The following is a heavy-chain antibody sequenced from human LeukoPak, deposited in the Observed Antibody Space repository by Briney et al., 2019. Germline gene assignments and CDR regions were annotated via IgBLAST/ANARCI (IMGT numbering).Heavy chain of an antibody. V-gene: IGHV3-23*01. CDR1: GFTFSSYA. Sequence: GGSLRLSCAASGFTFSSYAMSWVRQAPGKGLERVSAISGSGGSTYYADSVKGRFTISRDNSKNTLYLQMNSLRAEDTAVYYCANWPDYYDSSGYYHYYYYYGMDVWGQGTTVTVSS. J-gene: IGHJ6*02. D-gene: IGHD3-22*01. CDR3: ANWPDYYDSSGYYHYYYYYGMDV. CDR2: ISGSGGST.